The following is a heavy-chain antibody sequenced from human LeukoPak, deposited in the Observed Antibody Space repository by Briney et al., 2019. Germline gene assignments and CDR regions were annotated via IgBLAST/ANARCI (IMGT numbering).Heavy chain of an antibody. J-gene: IGHJ4*02. Sequence: GGSLRLSCAASGFTFSSYGMSWVRQAPEKGLEWVSAISGSGGSTYYADSVKGRFTISRDNSKNTLYLQMNSLRAEDTAVYYCAKDSDRPLKNWGQGTLVTVSS. CDR1: GFTFSSYG. CDR3: AKDSDRPLKN. V-gene: IGHV3-23*01. D-gene: IGHD3-10*01. CDR2: ISGSGGST.